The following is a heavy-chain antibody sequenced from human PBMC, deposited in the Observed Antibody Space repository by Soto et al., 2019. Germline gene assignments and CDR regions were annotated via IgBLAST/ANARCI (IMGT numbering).Heavy chain of an antibody. Sequence: GGSLRLSCAASGFTFSDYYMSWVRQAPGRGLEWISYSSNSGTFARYATSVKGRFSISRDNANNSLYLEMNSLRVEDTAVYYCARSGDNFNVLDYWGQGTPVTVSS. V-gene: IGHV3-11*06. D-gene: IGHD1-1*01. J-gene: IGHJ4*02. CDR1: GFTFSDYY. CDR2: SSNSGTFA. CDR3: ARSGDNFNVLDY.